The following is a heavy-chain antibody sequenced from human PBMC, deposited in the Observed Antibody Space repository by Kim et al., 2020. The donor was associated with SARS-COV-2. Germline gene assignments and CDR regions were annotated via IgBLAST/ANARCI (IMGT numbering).Heavy chain of an antibody. J-gene: IGHJ4*02. D-gene: IGHD6-19*01. V-gene: IGHV1-46*01. CDR3: ARDPSGWGSYFDY. Sequence: YAQKFQGGVTMTRDTSTSTVYMELSSLRSEDTAVYYCARDPSGWGSYFDYWGQGTLVTVSS.